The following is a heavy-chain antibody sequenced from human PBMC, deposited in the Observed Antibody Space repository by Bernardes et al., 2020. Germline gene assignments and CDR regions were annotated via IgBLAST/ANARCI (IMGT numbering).Heavy chain of an antibody. D-gene: IGHD1-26*01. CDR1: GGSFSGYY. V-gene: IGHV4-34*01. Sequence: SETLSLTCAVYGGSFSGYYWSWIRQPPGKGLEWIGEINHSGSTNYNPSLKSRVTISVDTSKNQFSLKLSSVTAADTAVYYCARGPSEELPHRLFDYWGQGTLVTVSS. CDR2: INHSGST. J-gene: IGHJ4*02. CDR3: ARGPSEELPHRLFDY.